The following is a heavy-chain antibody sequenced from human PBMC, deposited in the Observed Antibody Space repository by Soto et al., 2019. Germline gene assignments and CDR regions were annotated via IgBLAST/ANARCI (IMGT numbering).Heavy chain of an antibody. D-gene: IGHD5-12*01. Sequence: QITLKESGPTLVKPTQTLTLTCTFSGFSLSTSGVGVGWIRQPPGKALEWLALIYWDDDKRYSPSLKSRLTITKDTSKNQLVLTMPNMDPVDTATYYCAHVYGGYDNFDYWGQGTLVTVSS. CDR2: IYWDDDK. CDR1: GFSLSTSGVG. V-gene: IGHV2-5*02. CDR3: AHVYGGYDNFDY. J-gene: IGHJ4*02.